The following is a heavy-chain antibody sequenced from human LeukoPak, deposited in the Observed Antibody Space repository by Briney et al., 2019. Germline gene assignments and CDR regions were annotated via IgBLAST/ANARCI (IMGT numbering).Heavy chain of an antibody. CDR1: GYSFTSYW. CDR2: IYPGDSDT. CDR3: ARPNIVATISGAFDI. J-gene: IGHJ3*02. V-gene: IGHV5-51*01. Sequence: GESLKISCKGSGYSFTSYWIGWVRQMPGKGLEWMGIIYPGDSDTRYGPSFQGQVTISADKSISTAYLQWSSLKASDTAMYYCARPNIVATISGAFDIWGQGTMVTVSS. D-gene: IGHD5-12*01.